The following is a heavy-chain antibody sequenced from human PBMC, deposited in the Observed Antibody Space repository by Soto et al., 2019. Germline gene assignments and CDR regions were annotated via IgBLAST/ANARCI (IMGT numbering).Heavy chain of an antibody. CDR1: GFTFSRYS. D-gene: IGHD1-26*01. CDR2: ISSNGGTT. CDR3: GGYSGDGIWS. V-gene: IGHV3-64*01. J-gene: IGHJ5*02. Sequence: EVQLVESGGGLVQPGGSLRLSCVASGFTFSRYSMHWVRQAPGKGLEYVSAISSNGGTTSYANSVKGRFTISRDNSKNMLYLEMGRLRAEDMAVYYCGGYSGDGIWSWGQGTLVTVSS.